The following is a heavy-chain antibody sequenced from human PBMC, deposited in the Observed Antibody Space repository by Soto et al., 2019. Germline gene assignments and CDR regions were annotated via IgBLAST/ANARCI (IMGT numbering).Heavy chain of an antibody. CDR3: ARHSGDSYGHYYYYGMDV. CDR1: RGSSVGFG. V-gene: IGHV4-59*08. J-gene: IGHJ6*02. CDR2: VYYSGST. Sequence: SETLCHRCTVARGSSVGFGGSWIRQPPGQELERIGYVYYSGSTNYNPSLKSRVTISVDTSKNQFSLKLSSVTAADTAVYYCARHSGDSYGHYYYYGMDVWGQGTTVTVSS. D-gene: IGHD5-18*01.